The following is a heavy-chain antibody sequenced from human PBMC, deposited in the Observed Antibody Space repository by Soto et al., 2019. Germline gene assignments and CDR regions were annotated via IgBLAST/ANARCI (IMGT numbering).Heavy chain of an antibody. CDR3: ARAIIDFWSGFSYYFDY. CDR2: MYYSGIT. D-gene: IGHD3-3*01. J-gene: IGHJ4*02. Sequence: QVQLQESGPGLVKPSQTLSLTCTVSGGSISSGGNYWTWIRQHPGKGLEWIGYMYYSGITYYNPSLKSRVSISVDTSKNQFSLRLSSLDAEDTAVYYCARAIIDFWSGFSYYFDYWGQGTLVTVSS. V-gene: IGHV4-31*03. CDR1: GGSISSGGNY.